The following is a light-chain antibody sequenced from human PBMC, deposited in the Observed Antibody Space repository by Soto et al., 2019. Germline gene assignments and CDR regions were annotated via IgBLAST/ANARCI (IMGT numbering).Light chain of an antibody. CDR1: QSVSSNY. J-gene: IGKJ4*01. CDR3: QQYGSSPLT. V-gene: IGKV3-20*01. Sequence: EIVLTQSPGTLSLSPGERATLSCRASQSVSSNYLAWYQQKPGQAPKVLIYRASSRATGIPDRFSGSGSGTDFTLTISRLEPEDFAVYYWQQYGSSPLTFGGGTKVEIK. CDR2: RAS.